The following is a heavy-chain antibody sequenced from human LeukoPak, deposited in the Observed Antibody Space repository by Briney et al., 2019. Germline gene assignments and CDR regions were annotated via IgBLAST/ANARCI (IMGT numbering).Heavy chain of an antibody. CDR2: IYYSGNT. V-gene: IGHV4-59*08. CDR3: ARTLYSPSSLFDY. CDR1: GGSISSYY. D-gene: IGHD6-6*01. Sequence: PSETLSLTCTVSGGSISSYYWNWIRQPPGKGLEWLGHIYYSGNTDYNPSLKSRVTISVDTSKNQFSLNLSSVPAAHTAVYYCARTLYSPSSLFDYWGQGTLVTVSS. J-gene: IGHJ4*02.